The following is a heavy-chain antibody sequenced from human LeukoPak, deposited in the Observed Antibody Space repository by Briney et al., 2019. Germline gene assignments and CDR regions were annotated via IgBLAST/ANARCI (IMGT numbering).Heavy chain of an antibody. CDR3: AKDNMGSTDY. CDR1: GYTFTGYS. CDR2: ISPDSGGTDYGT. J-gene: IGHJ4*02. V-gene: IGHV1-2*06. Sequence: ASVKVSCKTSGYTFTGYSIHWIRQAPGQGLEWMGRISPDSGGTDYGTDYAQRFRGRVTLTWDTSISTAYMDLSGLSSDDTALYYCAKDNMGSTDYWGQGTLVTVSS. D-gene: IGHD1-26*01.